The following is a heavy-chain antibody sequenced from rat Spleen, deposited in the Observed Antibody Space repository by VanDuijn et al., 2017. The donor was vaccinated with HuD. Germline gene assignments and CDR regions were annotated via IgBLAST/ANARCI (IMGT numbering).Heavy chain of an antibody. CDR3: TTANNGGFSELYYFDY. V-gene: IGHV5-31*01. Sequence: EVQLVESGGGLVQPGRSLKLSCVASGFTFNNYWMSWIRQAPGKGLEWVASITNTGGSIYYPDSVKGRFTISRNNAKSTLYLQMDSLRSEDTATYYCTTANNGGFSELYYFDYWGQGVMVTVSS. J-gene: IGHJ2*01. CDR1: GFTFNNYW. D-gene: IGHD1-11*01. CDR2: ITNTGGSI.